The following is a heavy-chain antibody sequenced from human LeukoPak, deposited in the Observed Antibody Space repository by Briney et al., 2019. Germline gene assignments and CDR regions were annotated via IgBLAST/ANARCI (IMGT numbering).Heavy chain of an antibody. CDR1: GFTFNSYS. CDR3: ARGGSLVVPTSSFDY. CDR2: ISSSSSTI. V-gene: IGHV3-48*01. Sequence: PGGSLRLSCAASGFTFNSYSMNWVRQTPGKGLEWVSYISSSSSTIYYADSVKGRFTISRDNAKNSLYLQMNSLRAEDTAVYYCARGGSLVVPTSSFDYWGQGTLVTVSS. J-gene: IGHJ4*02. D-gene: IGHD3-22*01.